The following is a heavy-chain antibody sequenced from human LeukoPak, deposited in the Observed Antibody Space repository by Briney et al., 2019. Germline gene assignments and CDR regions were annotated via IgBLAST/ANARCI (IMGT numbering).Heavy chain of an antibody. CDR3: ARDLPKRGYSGYDAYYYYYMDI. D-gene: IGHD5-12*01. CDR1: GGSFSGYY. J-gene: IGHJ6*03. CDR2: INHSGST. V-gene: IGHV4-34*01. Sequence: SETLSLTCVVYGGSFSGYYWSWIRQPPGKGLEWIGEINHSGSTNYNPSLKSRVTISVDTSKNQFSLKLSSVTAADTAVYYCARDLPKRGYSGYDAYYYYYMDIWGKGTTVTVSS.